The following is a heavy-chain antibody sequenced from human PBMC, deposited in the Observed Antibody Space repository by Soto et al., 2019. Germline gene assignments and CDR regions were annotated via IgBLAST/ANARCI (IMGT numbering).Heavy chain of an antibody. CDR3: TTGRGPKSSWYSYFDY. CDR2: IKSKTDGGTT. Sequence: GGSLRLSCAASGFTFSNAWMSWVRQAPGKGLEWVGRIKSKTDGGTTDYAAPVKGRFTISRDDSKNTLYLQMNSLKTEDTAVYYCTTGRGPKSSWYSYFDYWGQGTLVTVSS. D-gene: IGHD6-13*01. CDR1: GFTFSNAW. V-gene: IGHV3-15*01. J-gene: IGHJ4*02.